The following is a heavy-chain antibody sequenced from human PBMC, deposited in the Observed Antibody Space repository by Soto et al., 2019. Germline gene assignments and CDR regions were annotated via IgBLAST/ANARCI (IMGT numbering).Heavy chain of an antibody. Sequence: SVKVSCKASGGTFSSYAISWVRQAPGQGLEWMGGIIPIFGTANYAQKFQGRVTITADESTSTAYMELSSLRSEDTAVYYCARGPDGYRILDYWGQGTLVTVSS. V-gene: IGHV1-69*13. CDR3: ARGPDGYRILDY. D-gene: IGHD5-12*01. CDR2: IIPIFGTA. J-gene: IGHJ4*02. CDR1: GGTFSSYA.